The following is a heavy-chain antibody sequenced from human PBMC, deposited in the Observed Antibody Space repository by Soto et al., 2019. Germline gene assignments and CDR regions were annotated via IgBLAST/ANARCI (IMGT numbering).Heavy chain of an antibody. Sequence: QVQLQESGPGLVKPSETLSLTCTVSGGSISSYYWSWVRQPPGKGLECIGYIYYSGSTNYHPSLKSRVTMAVDTSKNQFSLKLNSVTAADTAVYYCARRPGFGHAFDVWGQGRMVTVSS. V-gene: IGHV4-59*08. J-gene: IGHJ3*01. D-gene: IGHD3-10*01. CDR2: IYYSGST. CDR1: GGSISSYY. CDR3: ARRPGFGHAFDV.